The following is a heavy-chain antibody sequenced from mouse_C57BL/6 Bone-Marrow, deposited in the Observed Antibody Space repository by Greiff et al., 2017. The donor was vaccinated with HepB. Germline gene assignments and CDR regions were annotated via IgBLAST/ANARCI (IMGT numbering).Heavy chain of an antibody. CDR1: GYTFTSYW. J-gene: IGHJ4*01. Sequence: QVQLQQPGAELVMPGASVKLSCKASGYTFTSYWMHWVKRRPGQGLEWIGEIDPSDSYTNYNQKFKGKSTLTVDKSSSTAYMQLSSLTSEDSAVYYCARHGSSVYYAMDYWGQGTSVTVSS. D-gene: IGHD1-1*01. V-gene: IGHV1-69*01. CDR3: ARHGSSVYYAMDY. CDR2: IDPSDSYT.